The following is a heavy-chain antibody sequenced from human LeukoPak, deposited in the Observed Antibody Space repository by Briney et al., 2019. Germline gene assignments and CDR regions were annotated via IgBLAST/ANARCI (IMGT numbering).Heavy chain of an antibody. Sequence: GGSLRLSCAVSGFTFGSYAMAWVRQAPGKGLVWVSSISGSGGSTYYADSVKGRFTISRDNSKNTLYLQMSSLRDEDTAVYFCAKDTVVVVAEFDYWGQGILVTISS. J-gene: IGHJ4*02. D-gene: IGHD2-15*01. CDR3: AKDTVVVVAEFDY. V-gene: IGHV3-23*01. CDR1: GFTFGSYA. CDR2: ISGSGGST.